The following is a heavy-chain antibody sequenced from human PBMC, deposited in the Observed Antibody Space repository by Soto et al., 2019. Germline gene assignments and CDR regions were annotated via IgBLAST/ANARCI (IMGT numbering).Heavy chain of an antibody. V-gene: IGHV1-69*13. CDR3: ARDKGHDYGDYVPGYFDY. CDR2: IIPIFGTA. Sequence: SVKVSCKASGGTFSSYAISWVRQAPGQGLEWMGGIIPIFGTANYAQKFQGRVTITADESTSTAYMELSSLRSEDTAVYYCARDKGHDYGDYVPGYFDYWGQGTLVTVSS. J-gene: IGHJ4*02. D-gene: IGHD4-17*01. CDR1: GGTFSSYA.